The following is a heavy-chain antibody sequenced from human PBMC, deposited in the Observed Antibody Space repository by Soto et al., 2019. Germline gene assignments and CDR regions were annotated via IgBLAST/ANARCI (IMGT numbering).Heavy chain of an antibody. J-gene: IGHJ4*02. CDR3: AKDSPVSWVPVTMGGLDY. CDR2: ISGSGGST. CDR1: GFTFRTYA. V-gene: IGHV3-23*01. D-gene: IGHD2-2*01. Sequence: EVQLLESGGALVQPGGSLRLSCAASGFTFRTYAMSWVRQAPGKGLEWVSAISGSGGSTYYSDSVKGRFTISRDNSKNTVYPQMNSLRAEDTAAYYCAKDSPVSWVPVTMGGLDYWGQGTLVTVSS.